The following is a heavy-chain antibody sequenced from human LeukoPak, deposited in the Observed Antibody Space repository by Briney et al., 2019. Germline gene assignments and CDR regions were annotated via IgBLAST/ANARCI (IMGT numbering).Heavy chain of an antibody. V-gene: IGHV3-23*01. D-gene: IGHD6-13*01. CDR2: ISGSGGST. CDR1: GFTFSSYA. Sequence: GGSLRLSCAASGFTFSSYAMSWVRQAPGKGLEWVSAISGSGGSTYYADSVKGRFTISRDNSKNTLYPQMNSLRAEDTAVYYCAKDWAVSSSSWYGYWGQGTLVTVSS. J-gene: IGHJ4*02. CDR3: AKDWAVSSSSWYGY.